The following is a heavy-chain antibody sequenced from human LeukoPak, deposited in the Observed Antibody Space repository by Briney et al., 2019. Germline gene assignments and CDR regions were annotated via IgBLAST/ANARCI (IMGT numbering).Heavy chain of an antibody. Sequence: ASVTVSCTVSGYTFTSYYMHWVRQAPGQGLEWMGWISAYNGNTNYAQKLQGRVTMTTDTSTSTAYMELRSLRSDDTAVYYCARADYGDYGLCDYWGQGTLVTVSS. V-gene: IGHV1-18*04. CDR3: ARADYGDYGLCDY. D-gene: IGHD4-17*01. CDR1: GYTFTSYY. J-gene: IGHJ4*02. CDR2: ISAYNGNT.